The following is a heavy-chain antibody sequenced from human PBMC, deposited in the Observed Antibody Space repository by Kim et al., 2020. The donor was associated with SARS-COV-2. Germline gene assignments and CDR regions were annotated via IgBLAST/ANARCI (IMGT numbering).Heavy chain of an antibody. D-gene: IGHD3-22*01. CDR1: GGSISSSSYY. V-gene: IGHV4-39*01. Sequence: SETLSLTCTVSGGSISSSSYYWGWIRQPPGKGLEWIGSIYYSGSTYYNPSLKSRVTISVDTSKNQFSLKLSSVTAADTAVYYCARTYYYGSNNYYSYFDYWGQGTLVTVSS. J-gene: IGHJ4*02. CDR3: ARTYYYGSNNYYSYFDY. CDR2: IYYSGST.